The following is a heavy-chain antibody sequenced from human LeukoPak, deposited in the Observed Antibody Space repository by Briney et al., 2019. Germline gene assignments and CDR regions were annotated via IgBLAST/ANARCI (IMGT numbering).Heavy chain of an antibody. V-gene: IGHV4-34*01. CDR1: GGSFSGYH. CDR2: INHSGST. CDR3: ARGPIVLRVYAIFYGMDV. Sequence: PSETLSLTCAVYGGSFSGYHWSWIRQPPGKGLEWIGEINHSGSTNYNPSLKSRVTISVDTSKNQFSLKLSSVTAADTAVYYCARGPIVLRVYAIFYGMDVWGQGTTVTVSS. J-gene: IGHJ6*02. D-gene: IGHD2-8*01.